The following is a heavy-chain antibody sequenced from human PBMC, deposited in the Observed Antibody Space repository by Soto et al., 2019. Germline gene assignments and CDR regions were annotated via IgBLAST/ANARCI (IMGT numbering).Heavy chain of an antibody. J-gene: IGHJ4*02. CDR3: ARQKLGQGMGGGTRGNY. CDR1: GYTFTSYG. CDR2: ISAYNGNT. V-gene: IGHV1-18*01. Sequence: QVQLVQSGAEVKKPGASVKVSCKASGYTFTSYGISWVRQAPGQGLEWMGWISAYNGNTNYAQKLQGRVTMTTDTSRSTAYMELRSLSCDETAVYYCARQKLGQGMGGGTRGNYWGQGTLVTVSS. D-gene: IGHD7-27*01.